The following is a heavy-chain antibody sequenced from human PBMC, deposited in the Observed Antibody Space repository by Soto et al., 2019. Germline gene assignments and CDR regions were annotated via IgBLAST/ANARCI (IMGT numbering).Heavy chain of an antibody. CDR2: IYWDDDK. D-gene: IGHD3-3*01. Sequence: QITLNESGPTVVKPAETLTLTCTFSGFSLTTSGVGVGWIRQSPGKAPEWLALIYWDDDKRYSASLKSRLTLTKDTSKNQVALTLASVDPADTATYYCAHRILRTVFGLVTTTAIYFDFWGQGTPVVFSS. CDR1: GFSLTTSGVG. V-gene: IGHV2-5*02. J-gene: IGHJ4*02. CDR3: AHRILRTVFGLVTTTAIYFDF.